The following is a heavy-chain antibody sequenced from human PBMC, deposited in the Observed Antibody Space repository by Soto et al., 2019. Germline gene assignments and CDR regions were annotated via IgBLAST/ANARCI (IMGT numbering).Heavy chain of an antibody. V-gene: IGHV4-61*08. CDR2: IPYTGNT. J-gene: IGHJ4*02. D-gene: IGHD1-26*01. CDR1: GDSVSTDGYF. CDR3: ARVVVGVTIDD. Sequence: QVQLRESGPGLLKPSETLSLTCTVSGDSVSTDGYFWTWVRQPPGKGLEWIAYIPYTGNTTYNPSIKSRVRISVDMSSNQFSLQVRSVRAADTAMYFCARVVVGVTIDDWGPGTLVT.